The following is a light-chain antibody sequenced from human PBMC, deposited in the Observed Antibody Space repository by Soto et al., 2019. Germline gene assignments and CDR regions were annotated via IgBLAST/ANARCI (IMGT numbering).Light chain of an antibody. Sequence: EIVLTQSPATLSLSPGERATLSCRASQSVSSYLAWYQQKPGQAPRLLIYDASNRATGIPARFSGSGSGTDFTLTISSLAPADFAVHSCQQPSNWPLTFGGGTKVEIK. J-gene: IGKJ4*01. CDR1: QSVSSY. CDR3: QQPSNWPLT. CDR2: DAS. V-gene: IGKV3-11*01.